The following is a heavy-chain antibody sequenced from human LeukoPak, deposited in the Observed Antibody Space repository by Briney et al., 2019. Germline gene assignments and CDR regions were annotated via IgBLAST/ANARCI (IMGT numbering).Heavy chain of an antibody. CDR3: ARVTSSSWYFDY. CDR2: IYYSGST. CDR1: GGSISSGSYY. J-gene: IGHJ4*02. D-gene: IGHD6-13*01. Sequence: PSETLSLTCTVSGGSISSGSYYWTWIRQPPGKGLECIGYIYYSGSTNYNPSLKRRVTIPLDTSKNQFSLKLSSVTAADTAVYYSARVTSSSWYFDYWGQGTLVTVSS. V-gene: IGHV4-61*01.